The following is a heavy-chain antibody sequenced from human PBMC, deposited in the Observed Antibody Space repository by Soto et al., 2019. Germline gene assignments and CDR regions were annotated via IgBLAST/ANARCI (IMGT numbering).Heavy chain of an antibody. CDR3: AANRGYNYYYGRDV. V-gene: IGHV3-23*01. CDR1: GFTFSSYA. CDR2: ISGSGGST. D-gene: IGHD3-22*01. Sequence: EVQLLESGGGLVQPGGSLRLSCAASGFTFSSYAMSWVRQAPGKGLEWVSAISGSGGSTYYADSVKGRFTISRDNSKNTLYLQMNSLRAEDTAVYYGAANRGYNYYYGRDVWGQGTTVTVSS. J-gene: IGHJ6*02.